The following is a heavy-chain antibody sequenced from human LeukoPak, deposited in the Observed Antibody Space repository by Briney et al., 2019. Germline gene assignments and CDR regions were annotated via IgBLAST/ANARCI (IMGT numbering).Heavy chain of an antibody. CDR1: GGSISSGGYS. V-gene: IGHV4-30-2*01. Sequence: SETLSLTCAVSGGSISSGGYSWSWIRQPPGKGPEWIGYIYHSGSTYYNPSLKSRVTISVDRSKNQFSLKLSSVTAADTAVYYCAREDYLRAFDIWGQGTMVTVSS. CDR2: IYHSGST. J-gene: IGHJ3*02. D-gene: IGHD3-10*01. CDR3: AREDYLRAFDI.